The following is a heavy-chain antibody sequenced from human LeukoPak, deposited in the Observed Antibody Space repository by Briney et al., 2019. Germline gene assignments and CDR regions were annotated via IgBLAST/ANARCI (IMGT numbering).Heavy chain of an antibody. J-gene: IGHJ4*02. V-gene: IGHV1-2*02. CDR1: GYTFTAYY. CDR2: SNPDSGGT. Sequence: ASVKVSCKASGYTFTAYYIHWVRQAPGKELEWMGWSNPDSGGTHFAQKFQGRVTMTRDTSISTAYMELSRQTSDDTAVYYCARGEFSYAYDYWGQGTLVTVSS. D-gene: IGHD5-18*01. CDR3: ARGEFSYAYDY.